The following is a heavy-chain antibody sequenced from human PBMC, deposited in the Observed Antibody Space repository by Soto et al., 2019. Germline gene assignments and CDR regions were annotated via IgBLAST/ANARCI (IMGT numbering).Heavy chain of an antibody. CDR2: ISSRSNYI. J-gene: IGHJ6*02. CDR1: GFTFSIFG. Sequence: LSLSCAASGFTFSIFGMNWVRQAPGKGLEWVSYISSRSNYIYYADPLKGRFTISRDNGKSSLYLQMSSLGDEDTAVYYCARVHDYSLYASDVWGQGTTVTVS. D-gene: IGHD4-4*01. CDR3: ARVHDYSLYASDV. V-gene: IGHV3-21*01.